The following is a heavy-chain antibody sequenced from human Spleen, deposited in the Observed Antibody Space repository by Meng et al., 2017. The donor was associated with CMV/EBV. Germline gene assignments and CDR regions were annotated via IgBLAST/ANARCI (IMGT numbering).Heavy chain of an antibody. V-gene: IGHV3-21*01. Sequence: GSGFTFSTESMNWVRRTPGKGLGWVSSVSSGSSYMYYAESEKGQFTVSRDNTKKSLFLQMNSLRAEDTAVYYCASFRDGYNPDFDYWGQGTLVTVSS. CDR3: ASFRDGYNPDFDY. CDR1: GFTFSTES. D-gene: IGHD5-24*01. J-gene: IGHJ4*02. CDR2: VSSGSSYM.